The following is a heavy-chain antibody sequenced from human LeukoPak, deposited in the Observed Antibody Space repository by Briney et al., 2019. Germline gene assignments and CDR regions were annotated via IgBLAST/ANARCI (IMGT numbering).Heavy chain of an antibody. D-gene: IGHD3-10*02. CDR3: ARGVFSFDY. Sequence: PGGSLRLSCAVSGFTFSANYMSWVRQAPGKGLEWVSVIYSGGNTYYADSVKGRFTIARDNSRNTLYLQMNSLRAEDTAVYYCARGVFSFDYWGQGTLVTVSS. CDR1: GFTFSANY. CDR2: IYSGGNT. V-gene: IGHV3-53*01. J-gene: IGHJ4*02.